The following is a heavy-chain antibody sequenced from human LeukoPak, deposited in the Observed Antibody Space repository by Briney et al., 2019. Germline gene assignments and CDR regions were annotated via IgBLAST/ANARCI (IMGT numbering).Heavy chain of an antibody. Sequence: PSETLSLTCAVYGGSFSGYYWSWIRQPAGKGLEWIGRIYTSGSTNYNPSLKSRVTMSVDTSKNQFSLKLSSVTAADTAVYYCARELGIVLRYFDLWGRGTLVTVSS. CDR2: IYTSGST. D-gene: IGHD7-27*01. J-gene: IGHJ2*01. CDR1: GGSFSGYY. CDR3: ARELGIVLRYFDL. V-gene: IGHV4-4*07.